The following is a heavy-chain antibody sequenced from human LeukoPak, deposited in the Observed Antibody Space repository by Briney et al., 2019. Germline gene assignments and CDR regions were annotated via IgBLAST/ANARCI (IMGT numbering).Heavy chain of an antibody. CDR2: ISGSGGST. CDR3: AKDGAGGPFDY. Sequence: GGSLRLSCAASGFTFSSYAMSWVRQAPGKGLEWDSAISGSGGSTYYADSVKGRFTISRDNSKNTLYLRMNSLRAEDTAVYYCAKDGAGGPFDYWGQGTLVTVSS. CDR1: GFTFSSYA. D-gene: IGHD4-23*01. V-gene: IGHV3-23*01. J-gene: IGHJ4*02.